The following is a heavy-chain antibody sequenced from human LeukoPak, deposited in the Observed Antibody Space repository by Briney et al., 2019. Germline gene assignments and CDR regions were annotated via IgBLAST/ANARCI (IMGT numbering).Heavy chain of an antibody. Sequence: ASVKVSCKASGYTFTSYDINWVRQATGQGLEWMGWMNPNSGNTGYAQKFQGRVTMTRNTSISTAYMELSSLRSEDTAVYYCARMHDSSGYYYGYYYYGMDVWGQGTTVTVSS. D-gene: IGHD3-22*01. V-gene: IGHV1-8*01. CDR2: MNPNSGNT. CDR1: GYTFTSYD. CDR3: ARMHDSSGYYYGYYYYGMDV. J-gene: IGHJ6*02.